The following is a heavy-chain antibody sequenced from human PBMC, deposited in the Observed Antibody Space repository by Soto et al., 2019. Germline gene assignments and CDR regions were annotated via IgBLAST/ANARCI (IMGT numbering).Heavy chain of an antibody. J-gene: IGHJ5*02. CDR1: GYTFTGYY. Sequence: ASVKVSCKASGYTFTGYYMHWVRQAPGQGLEWMGWINPNSGGTNYAQKFQGRVTMTRDTSISTAYMELSRLRSDDTAVYYCAREEGTMVVVVITRSYNWFDPWGQGTLVTVSS. D-gene: IGHD3-22*01. CDR3: AREEGTMVVVVITRSYNWFDP. CDR2: INPNSGGT. V-gene: IGHV1-2*02.